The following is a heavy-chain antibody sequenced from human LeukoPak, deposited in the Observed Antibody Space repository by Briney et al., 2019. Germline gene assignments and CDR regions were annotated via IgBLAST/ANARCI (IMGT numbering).Heavy chain of an antibody. Sequence: EIXHSGSTNYNPSLKSRVTISVDTSKNQFSLKLSSVTAADTAVYYCARVERITMVRGVRAFDIWGQGTMVTVSS. J-gene: IGHJ3*02. V-gene: IGHV4-34*01. CDR3: ARVERITMVRGVRAFDI. D-gene: IGHD3-10*01. CDR2: IXHSGST.